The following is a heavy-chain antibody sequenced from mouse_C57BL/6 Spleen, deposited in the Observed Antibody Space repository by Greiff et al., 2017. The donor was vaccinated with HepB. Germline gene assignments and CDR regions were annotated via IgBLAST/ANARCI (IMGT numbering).Heavy chain of an antibody. J-gene: IGHJ3*01. Sequence: QVQLKQPGAELVRPGSSVKLSCKASGYTFTSYWMHWVKQRPIQGLEWIGNIDPSDSETHYNQKFKDKATLTVDESSSTAYMQLSSLTSEDSAVYYCAREGGQAWFAYWGQGTLVTVSA. CDR3: AREGGQAWFAY. CDR1: GYTFTSYW. V-gene: IGHV1-52*01. CDR2: IDPSDSET.